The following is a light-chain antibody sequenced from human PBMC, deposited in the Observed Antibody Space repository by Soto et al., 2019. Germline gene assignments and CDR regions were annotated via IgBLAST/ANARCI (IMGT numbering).Light chain of an antibody. CDR2: AAS. V-gene: IGKV1-6*01. Sequence: IRMTQSPSTLSVSVGDRVTITCWARQTISSWFDWYQKKKGKAPKLLIFAASTLQSGVPSRLRGSAYGTDLTITISSMKNEDFETYECLQDYNYTRTFGHGTKVDIK. CDR1: QTISSW. CDR3: LQDYNYTRT. J-gene: IGKJ1*01.